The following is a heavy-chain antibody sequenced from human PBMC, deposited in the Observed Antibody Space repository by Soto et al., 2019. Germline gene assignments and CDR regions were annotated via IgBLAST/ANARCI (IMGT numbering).Heavy chain of an antibody. V-gene: IGHV4-31*03. J-gene: IGHJ4*02. D-gene: IGHD1-1*01. CDR1: GGSISTVGHY. CDR3: ARATGTLRSRNCDE. CDR2: IYHTGST. Sequence: SETLSLTCSVSGGSISTVGHYWTWIRQPPGKGLEWIGSIYHTGSTYYSKSLRSRLTMSVDTSKSQFSLRLSSVTAADTAVYYCARATGTLRSRNCDEWGQGSLVTVSS.